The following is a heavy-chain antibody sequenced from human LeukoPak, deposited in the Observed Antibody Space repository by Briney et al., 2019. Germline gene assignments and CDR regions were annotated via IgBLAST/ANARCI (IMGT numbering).Heavy chain of an antibody. CDR3: ARADSGSFDAFDI. J-gene: IGHJ3*02. CDR2: INPNSGGT. V-gene: IGHV1-2*02. CDR1: GYTFTGYY. D-gene: IGHD1-26*01. Sequence: GASVKVSCKASGYTFTGYYMHWVRQALGQGLEWMGWINPNSGGTNYAQKFQGRVTMTRDTSISTAYMELSRLRSDDTAVYYCARADSGSFDAFDIWGQGTMVTVSS.